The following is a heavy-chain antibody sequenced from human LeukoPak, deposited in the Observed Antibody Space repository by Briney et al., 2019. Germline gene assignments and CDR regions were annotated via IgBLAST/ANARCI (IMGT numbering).Heavy chain of an antibody. V-gene: IGHV4-31*03. CDR1: GGSISSGGYY. Sequence: PSETLSLTCTVSGGSISSGGYYWSWIRQHPGKGLEWIGYIYYSGSTYYNPSLKSRVTISVDTSKYQFSLKLSSVTAADTAVYYCARETTVTRTYYFDYWGQGTLVTVSS. CDR3: ARETTVTRTYYFDY. D-gene: IGHD4-17*01. J-gene: IGHJ4*02. CDR2: IYYSGST.